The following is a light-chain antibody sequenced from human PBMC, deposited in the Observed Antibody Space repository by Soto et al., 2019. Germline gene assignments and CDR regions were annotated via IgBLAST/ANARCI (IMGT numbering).Light chain of an antibody. J-gene: IGKJ3*01. CDR3: QKYSTAQFT. Sequence: DIPMTQSPSSLSASVGDRVIITCRASQGISNFLAWFQQKPGKVPKLLIYGASTLQSGVSSRFSGSGSGTEFTLTISSLQPEDVATYYCQKYSTAQFTFGPGTKVDIK. CDR2: GAS. CDR1: QGISNF. V-gene: IGKV1-27*01.